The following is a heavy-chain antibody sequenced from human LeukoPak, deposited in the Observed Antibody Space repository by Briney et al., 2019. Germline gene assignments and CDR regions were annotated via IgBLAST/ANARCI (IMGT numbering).Heavy chain of an antibody. Sequence: GGSLRLSCVASGFIFSEYAVNWARQAPGKGLEWVASINHNGNVNYYVDSVKGRFTISRDNAKNSLYLQMSNLRAEDTAVYFCARGGGLDVWGQGATVTVSS. CDR1: GFIFSEYA. J-gene: IGHJ6*02. CDR2: INHNGNVN. D-gene: IGHD3-16*01. CDR3: ARGGGLDV. V-gene: IGHV3-7*03.